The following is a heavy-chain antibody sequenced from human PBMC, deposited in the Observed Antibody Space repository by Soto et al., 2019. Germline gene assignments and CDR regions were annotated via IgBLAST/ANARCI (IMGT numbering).Heavy chain of an antibody. CDR1: EFSVSSNY. J-gene: IGHJ4*02. D-gene: IGHD3-10*01. V-gene: IGHV3-66*01. CDR3: XXNPYCFRNGCYYNDY. CDR2: IYASGTT. Sequence: EVQLVESGGGLVQPGESLRLSCAASEFSVSSNYISWVRQAPGKGPEWVSVIYASGTTYYADSVRGRFTISRDNSKNTXXXXXXXXXXXXXXXXXXXXNPYCFRNGCYYNDYWGQGTLVTVSS.